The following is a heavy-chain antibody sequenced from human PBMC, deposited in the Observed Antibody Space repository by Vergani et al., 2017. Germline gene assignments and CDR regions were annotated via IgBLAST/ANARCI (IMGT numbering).Heavy chain of an antibody. CDR3: ARDVRLLYNRFDR. V-gene: IGHV3-33*01. CDR2: TWYDGNNK. J-gene: IGHJ5*02. CDR1: GFTFNQYG. D-gene: IGHD1-14*01. Sequence: QVQLVESGGGVVQPGRSLRLSCAASGFTFNQYGMHWVRQAPGKGLEWVAVTWYDGNNKQYADSVKGRFTISRDNSKSTMYLQMNSLRDEGTGVYYCARDVRLLYNRFDRWGQGTVVTVSS.